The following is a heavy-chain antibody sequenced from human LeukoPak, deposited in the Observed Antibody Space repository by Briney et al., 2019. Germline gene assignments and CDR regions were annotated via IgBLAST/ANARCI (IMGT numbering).Heavy chain of an antibody. CDR2: LHYSGST. Sequence: PSETLSLTCTVSGGSISNYYWSWIRQPPGEGLEWIAYLHYSGSTNYNHSLKSRVTTSVDTSKNQFSLKLSSVTAADTAVYYCARSIAGTRSKFDYWGQGTLVTVSS. CDR1: GGSISNYY. J-gene: IGHJ4*02. CDR3: ARSIAGTRSKFDY. V-gene: IGHV4-59*08. D-gene: IGHD1/OR15-1a*01.